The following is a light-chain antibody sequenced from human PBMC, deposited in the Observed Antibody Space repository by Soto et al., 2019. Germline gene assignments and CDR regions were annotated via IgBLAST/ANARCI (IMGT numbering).Light chain of an antibody. V-gene: IGLV1-51*01. Sequence: QSVLTQPPSVSAAPGQKVTISCSGSSSNIGNNYVSWYQQLPGTAPKLLIYDNNKRPSGIPDRFSGSKSGTSATLGITGLQTGDEADYYCATWDISLSGGVFGGGTKLTVL. CDR3: ATWDISLSGGV. J-gene: IGLJ2*01. CDR1: SSNIGNNY. CDR2: DNN.